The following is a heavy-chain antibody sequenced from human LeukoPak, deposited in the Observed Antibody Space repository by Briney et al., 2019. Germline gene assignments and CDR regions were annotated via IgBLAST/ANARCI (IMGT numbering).Heavy chain of an antibody. CDR1: GDSISRSTYY. D-gene: IGHD6-19*01. V-gene: IGHV4-39*07. CDR3: ARGIDSVAGLWIYYFDY. Sequence: PSETLSLTCTVSGDSISRSTYYWGWIRQPPGKGLEWIGEINHSGSTNYNPSLKSRVTISVDTSKNQFSLKLSSVTAADTAVYYCARGIDSVAGLWIYYFDYWGQGTLVTVSS. CDR2: INHSGST. J-gene: IGHJ4*02.